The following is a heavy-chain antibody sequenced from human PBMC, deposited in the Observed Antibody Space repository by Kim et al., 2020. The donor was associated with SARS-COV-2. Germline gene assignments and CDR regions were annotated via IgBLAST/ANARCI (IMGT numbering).Heavy chain of an antibody. V-gene: IGHV4-59*09. CDR3: VRGLSSSWYYFDY. Sequence: YIPYLKSRVTISVDTSKNQFSLKLNSVTAADTAVYYCVRGLSSSWYYFDYWGQGTLVTVSS. D-gene: IGHD6-13*01. J-gene: IGHJ4*02.